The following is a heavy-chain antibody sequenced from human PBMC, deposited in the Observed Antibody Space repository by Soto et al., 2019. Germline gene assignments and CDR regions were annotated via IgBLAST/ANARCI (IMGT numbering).Heavy chain of an antibody. CDR3: AKGHCSSTSCYIFDY. CDR1: GFTFDDYA. Sequence: GGSLRLSCAASGFTFDDYAMHWVRQAPGKGLEWVSGISWNSGSIGYADSVKGRFTISRDNAKNSLYLQMNSLRAEDTALYYCAKGHCSSTSCYIFDYWGQGTLVTVSS. CDR2: ISWNSGSI. D-gene: IGHD2-2*02. J-gene: IGHJ4*02. V-gene: IGHV3-9*01.